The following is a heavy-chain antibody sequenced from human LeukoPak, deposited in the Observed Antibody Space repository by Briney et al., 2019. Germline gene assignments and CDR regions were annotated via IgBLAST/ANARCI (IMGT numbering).Heavy chain of an antibody. CDR1: GGSISSYY. V-gene: IGHV4-4*07. J-gene: IGHJ5*02. Sequence: SETLSLTCTVSGGSISSYYWSWIRQPAGRGLEWIGLIYTSGSTNYNPSLKSRVTMSVDTSKNQFSLKLSSVTAADTAVYYCARSTRNNWFDPWGQGTLVTVSS. CDR3: ARSTRNNWFDP. CDR2: IYTSGST.